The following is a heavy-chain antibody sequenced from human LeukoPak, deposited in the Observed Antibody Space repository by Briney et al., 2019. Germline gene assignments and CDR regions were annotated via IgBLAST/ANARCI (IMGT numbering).Heavy chain of an antibody. CDR1: GFTFSSYA. J-gene: IGHJ4*02. D-gene: IGHD3-10*01. Sequence: GGSLRLSCAASGFTFSSYAMHWVRQAPGKGLEWVAVISYDGSNKYYADSVKGRFTISRGNSKNTLYLQMNSLRAEDTAVYYCARGFGGYWGQGTLVSVSS. V-gene: IGHV3-30-3*01. CDR2: ISYDGSNK. CDR3: ARGFGGY.